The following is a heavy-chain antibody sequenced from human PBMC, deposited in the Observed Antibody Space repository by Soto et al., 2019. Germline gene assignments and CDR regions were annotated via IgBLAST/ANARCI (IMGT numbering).Heavy chain of an antibody. J-gene: IGHJ6*02. CDR1: VGSISSGGYS. Sequence: QLQLQESGSGLVKPSQTLSLTCAVSVGSISSGGYSWGWIRQPPGKGLEWIGYIYHSGTTYYNPSLKSRVTISVDRSKNQFSLKLSSVTAADTAVYYCARAGDYADVWGQGTTVTVSS. CDR2: IYHSGTT. V-gene: IGHV4-30-2*01. D-gene: IGHD2-2*01. CDR3: ARAGDYADV.